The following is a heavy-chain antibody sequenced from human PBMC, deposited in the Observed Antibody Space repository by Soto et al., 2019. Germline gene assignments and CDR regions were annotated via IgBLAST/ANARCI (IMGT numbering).Heavy chain of an antibody. CDR1: GYTFTSYD. D-gene: IGHD3-3*01. J-gene: IGHJ1*01. Sequence: ASVKGAWKASGYTFTSYDINWVRQAPGQGLEWMGWISTYNGNINYAQNFKGRVNMTTDASTRTVYMQLSSLRSDDTAVYYCARGSQLQSYGVVLPTRFAYSGQRTLVIVSS. CDR2: ISTYNGNI. CDR3: ARGSQLQSYGVVLPTRFAY. V-gene: IGHV1-18*01.